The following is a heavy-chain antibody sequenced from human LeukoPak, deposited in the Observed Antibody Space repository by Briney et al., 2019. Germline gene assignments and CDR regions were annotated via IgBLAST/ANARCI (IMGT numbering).Heavy chain of an antibody. CDR1: GFTFSSYS. D-gene: IGHD3-22*01. CDR3: ARQNYDSSGYYFDY. CDR2: ISSSSSYI. V-gene: IGHV3-21*01. Sequence: GGSLRLSCADSGFTFSSYSMNWVRQAPGKGLEWVSSISSSSSYIYYADSVKGRFTISRDNAKNSLYLQMNSLRAEDTAVYYCARQNYDSSGYYFDYWGQGTLVTVSS. J-gene: IGHJ4*02.